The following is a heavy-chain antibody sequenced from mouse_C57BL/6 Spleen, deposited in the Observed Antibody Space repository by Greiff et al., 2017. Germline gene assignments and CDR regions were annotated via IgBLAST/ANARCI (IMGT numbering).Heavy chain of an antibody. J-gene: IGHJ3*01. D-gene: IGHD2-1*01. CDR2: IDPSDSYT. CDR3: ATNPRGYGNYGY. Sequence: QVQLKQPGAELVKPGASVKLSCKASGYTFTSYWMQWVKQRPGQGLEWIGEIDPSDSYTNYNQKFKGKATLTVDTSSSTAYMQLSSLTSEDSAVYYCATNPRGYGNYGYWGQGTLVTVSA. V-gene: IGHV1-50*01. CDR1: GYTFTSYW.